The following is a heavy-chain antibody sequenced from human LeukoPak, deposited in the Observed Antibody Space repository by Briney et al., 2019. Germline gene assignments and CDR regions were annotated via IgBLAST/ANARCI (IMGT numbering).Heavy chain of an antibody. CDR1: GGTFSSYA. J-gene: IGHJ4*02. Sequence: SVKVSCKASGGTFSSYAISWVRQAPGQGLEWMGRITPILGIANYAQKFQGRVTITADKSTSTAYMELSSLRSEDTAVYYCARAPLRYFDWWLDYWGQGTLVTVSS. CDR2: ITPILGIA. D-gene: IGHD3-9*01. V-gene: IGHV1-69*04. CDR3: ARAPLRYFDWWLDY.